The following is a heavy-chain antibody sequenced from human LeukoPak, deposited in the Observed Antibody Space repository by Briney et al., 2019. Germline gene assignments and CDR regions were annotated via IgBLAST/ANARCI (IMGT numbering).Heavy chain of an antibody. CDR1: GFFFDDYT. Sequence: GGSLRLSCVASGFFFDDYTMHWVRQVPGKGLEWVSLINWGGTSTYYAESVKGRFIVARDNSKNVLYLQMNSLRTDDSAIYYCAKDSPIYCSGGSCPTDYWGQGTRVTVSS. D-gene: IGHD2-15*01. CDR3: AKDSPIYCSGGSCPTDY. CDR2: INWGGTST. V-gene: IGHV3-43*01. J-gene: IGHJ4*02.